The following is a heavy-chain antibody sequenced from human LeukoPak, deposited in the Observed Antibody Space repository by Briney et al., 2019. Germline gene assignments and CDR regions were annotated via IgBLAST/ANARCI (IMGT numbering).Heavy chain of an antibody. CDR2: IYVTGT. Sequence: SSETPSLTCTVSGGSIGTYYWSWIRQSPGKGLEWIGYIYVTGTRYNPYLQSRVTISVDRSRNQFFLKMSSVTAADTAVYYCARHIGGGIEDMDVWGKGTKVIVSS. CDR1: GGSIGTYY. CDR3: ARHIGGGIEDMDV. V-gene: IGHV4-59*08. J-gene: IGHJ6*03. D-gene: IGHD3-16*02.